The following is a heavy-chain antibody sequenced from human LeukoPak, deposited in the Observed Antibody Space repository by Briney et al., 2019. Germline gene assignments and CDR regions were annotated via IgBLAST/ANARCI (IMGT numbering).Heavy chain of an antibody. D-gene: IGHD6-6*01. J-gene: IGHJ6*03. CDR2: IIPIFGTA. Sequence: ASVKVSCKASGGTFSSYAISWVRQAPGQGLEWMGGIIPIFGTANYAQKFQGRVTITADESTSTAYMELSSLRSEDTAVYYCAREYSSSLYYYYYMDVWGKGTTVTVSS. V-gene: IGHV1-69*13. CDR1: GGTFSSYA. CDR3: AREYSSSLYYYYYMDV.